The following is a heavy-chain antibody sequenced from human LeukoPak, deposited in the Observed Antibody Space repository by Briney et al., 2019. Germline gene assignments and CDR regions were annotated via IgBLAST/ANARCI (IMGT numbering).Heavy chain of an antibody. D-gene: IGHD3-22*01. CDR2: ISGSGGST. CDR3: AISGDYYDSSGLVDY. Sequence: AGGSLRLSCAASGFTFSSYAMSWVRQAPGKGLEWVSAISGSGGSTYYADSVKGRFTISRDNSKNTLYLQMNSLRAEDTAVYYCAISGDYYDSSGLVDYWGQGTLVTVSS. J-gene: IGHJ4*02. V-gene: IGHV3-23*01. CDR1: GFTFSSYA.